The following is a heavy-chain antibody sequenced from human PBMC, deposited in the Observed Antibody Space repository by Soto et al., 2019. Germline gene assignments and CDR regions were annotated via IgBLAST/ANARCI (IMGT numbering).Heavy chain of an antibody. D-gene: IGHD6-19*01. Sequence: QVQLQESGPGLVKPSGTLSLTCDVSGDSIRSDKWWSWVRQSPGRGLEWIGEIHHRGTTNCNPSLKSRVPISVEKSKNQLSLEMTSLTAADPAIYYCARGGGWKFDFWGQGSLVTVSS. J-gene: IGHJ4*02. V-gene: IGHV4-4*02. CDR1: GDSIRSDKW. CDR2: IHHRGTT. CDR3: ARGGGWKFDF.